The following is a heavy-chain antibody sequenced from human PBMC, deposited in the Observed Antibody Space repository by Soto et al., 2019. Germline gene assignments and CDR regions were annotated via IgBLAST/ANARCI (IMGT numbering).Heavy chain of an antibody. CDR1: GGTFSSYA. CDR3: ARGVAAAGTSYFDY. V-gene: IGHV1-69*13. CDR2: IIPIFGTA. J-gene: IGHJ4*02. D-gene: IGHD6-13*01. Sequence: GASVKVSCKASGGTFSSYAISWVRQAPGQGLEWMGGIIPIFGTANYAQKFQGRVTITADESTSTAYMELSSLRSEDTAVYYCARGVAAAGTSYFDYWGQGTLVTVS.